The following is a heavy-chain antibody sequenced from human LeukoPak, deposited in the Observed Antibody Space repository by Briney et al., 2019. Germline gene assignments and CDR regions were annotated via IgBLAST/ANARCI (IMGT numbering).Heavy chain of an antibody. D-gene: IGHD3-9*01. Sequence: GGSPRLSCAASGFIVTNEYMSWVRQAPGKGLEWVSVMYSGGGADYADSVKDRFIISRDTAKNTLYLQMNALRPEDTAVYYCTRDSILAERHGRYDAFDIWGQGTMVTVSS. CDR3: TRDSILAERHGRYDAFDI. V-gene: IGHV3-66*01. CDR2: MYSGGGA. CDR1: GFIVTNEY. J-gene: IGHJ3*02.